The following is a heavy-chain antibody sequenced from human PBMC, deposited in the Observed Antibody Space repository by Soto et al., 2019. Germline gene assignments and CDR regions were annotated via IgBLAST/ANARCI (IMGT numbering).Heavy chain of an antibody. J-gene: IGHJ3*02. V-gene: IGHV3-23*01. D-gene: IGHD3-22*01. CDR2: IYGSGDDA. Sequence: GGSLRLSCAASGFTFRTYTMSWVRQAPGKGLEWVSGIYGSGDDAFYADSVKGRFTISRDNSGNTLYLQMNSLRVEDTAVYYCARDHGYYYDSSGYYNDAFDIWGQGTMVTVSS. CDR3: ARDHGYYYDSSGYYNDAFDI. CDR1: GFTFRTYT.